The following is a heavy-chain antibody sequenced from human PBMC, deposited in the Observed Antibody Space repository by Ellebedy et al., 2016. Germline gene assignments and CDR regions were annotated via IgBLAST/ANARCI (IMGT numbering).Heavy chain of an antibody. Sequence: GESLKISXTASGFTFSDYAMSWVRRAPEKGLEWVSTISATADTYYADSVKGRFTISRDNARNSAFLQMTNLRAEDTGVYYCARDRRAFQTHYFHLDVWGKGTTVTVSS. D-gene: IGHD3-10*01. J-gene: IGHJ6*04. V-gene: IGHV3-69-1*01. CDR2: ISATADT. CDR3: ARDRRAFQTHYFHLDV. CDR1: GFTFSDYA.